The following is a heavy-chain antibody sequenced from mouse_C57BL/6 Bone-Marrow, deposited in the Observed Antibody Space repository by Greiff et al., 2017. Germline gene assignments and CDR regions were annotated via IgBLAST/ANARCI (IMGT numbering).Heavy chain of an antibody. CDR1: GYTFTSYT. CDR3: ARRWLLPLHWYFDV. CDR2: INPSSGYT. Sequence: QVQLKESGAELARPGASVKMSCKASGYTFTSYTMHWVKQRPGQGLEWIGYINPSSGYTKYNQKFKDKATLTADKSSSTAYMQLSSLTSEDSAVYYCARRWLLPLHWYFDVWGTGTTVTVSS. J-gene: IGHJ1*03. D-gene: IGHD2-3*01. V-gene: IGHV1-4*01.